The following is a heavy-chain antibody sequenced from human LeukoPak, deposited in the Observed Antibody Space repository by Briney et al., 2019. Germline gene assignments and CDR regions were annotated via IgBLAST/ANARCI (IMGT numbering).Heavy chain of an antibody. V-gene: IGHV3-21*04. CDR3: AKDSGSSGWY. CDR2: ISSSSSYI. Sequence: GGSLRLSCAASGFTFSSYSMNWVRQAPGKGLEWVSSISSSSSYIYYADSVKGRFTISRDNAKNSLYLQMNSLRAEDTALYYCAKDSGSSGWYWGQGTMVTVSS. D-gene: IGHD6-19*01. CDR1: GFTFSSYS. J-gene: IGHJ3*01.